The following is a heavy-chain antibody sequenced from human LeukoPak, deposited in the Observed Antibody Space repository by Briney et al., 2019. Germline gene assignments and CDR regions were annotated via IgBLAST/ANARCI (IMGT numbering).Heavy chain of an antibody. D-gene: IGHD1-26*01. CDR2: IYTSGST. V-gene: IGHV4-61*02. CDR1: GGSISSGSYY. Sequence: SQTLSLTCTVSGGSISSGSYYWSWIRQPAGKGLEWIGRIYTSGSTNYNPSLKSRVNISVDTSKNQFSLKLSSVTAADTAVYYCARDRIVVLDYWGQGTLVTVCS. J-gene: IGHJ4*02. CDR3: ARDRIVVLDY.